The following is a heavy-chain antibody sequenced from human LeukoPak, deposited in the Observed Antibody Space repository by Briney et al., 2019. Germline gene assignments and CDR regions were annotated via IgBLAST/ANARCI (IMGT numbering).Heavy chain of an antibody. J-gene: IGHJ4*02. V-gene: IGHV1-3*01. CDR3: ARDPGTTRFDY. CDR1: GYTFTKYA. CDR2: INAGNGNT. Sequence: ASVKVTCKASGYTFTKYAMHWVRQAPGQRLEWMGWINAGNGNTKYSQKFQGRVTITRDTSANTVYMELSSLTSEDTAVYYCARDPGTTRFDYWGQGTLVTVSS. D-gene: IGHD1-1*01.